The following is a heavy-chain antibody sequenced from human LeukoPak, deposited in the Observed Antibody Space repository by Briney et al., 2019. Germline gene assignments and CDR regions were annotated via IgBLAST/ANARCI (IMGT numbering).Heavy chain of an antibody. J-gene: IGHJ6*03. CDR1: GGSISSYY. CDR3: ARDSLEWSLSGYYYYYMDV. Sequence: SETLSLTCTVSGGSISSYYWSWIRQPPGKGLEWIGYIYYSGSTNYNPSLKSRVTISVDTSKNQFSLKLSSVTAADTAVYYCARDSLEWSLSGYYYYYMDVRGKGTTVTVSS. V-gene: IGHV4-59*01. CDR2: IYYSGST. D-gene: IGHD3-3*01.